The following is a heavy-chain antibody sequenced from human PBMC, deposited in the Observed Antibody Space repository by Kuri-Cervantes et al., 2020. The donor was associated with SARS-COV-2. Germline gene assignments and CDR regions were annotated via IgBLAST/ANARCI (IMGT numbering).Heavy chain of an antibody. V-gene: IGHV1-46*01. CDR2: INPSGGST. CDR3: ARDLPVLGYCSGGSCDAFDI. D-gene: IGHD2-15*01. Sequence: ASVKVSCKASGYTFTSYYMHWVRQAPGQGLEWMGIINPSGGSTSYAQKFQGRVTMTRDTSISTAYMELSRLRSDDTAVYYCARDLPVLGYCSGGSCDAFDIWGQGTMVTVSS. J-gene: IGHJ3*02. CDR1: GYTFTSYY.